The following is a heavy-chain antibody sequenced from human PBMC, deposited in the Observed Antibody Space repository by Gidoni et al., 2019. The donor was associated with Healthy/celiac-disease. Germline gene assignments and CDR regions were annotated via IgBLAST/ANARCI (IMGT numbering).Heavy chain of an antibody. CDR2: ISGSGGST. J-gene: IGHJ6*02. V-gene: IGHV3-23*04. CDR1: GFTFSSYA. CDR3: AKELPGIAAAGTMYGMDV. D-gene: IGHD6-13*01. Sequence: EVQLVESGGGLVQPGGSLRLSCSASGFTFSSYAMIWVRPAPGKGLEWVSAISGSGGSTYYADSVKGRFTISRDNSKNTLYLQMNSLRAEDTAVYYCAKELPGIAAAGTMYGMDVWGQGTTVTVSS.